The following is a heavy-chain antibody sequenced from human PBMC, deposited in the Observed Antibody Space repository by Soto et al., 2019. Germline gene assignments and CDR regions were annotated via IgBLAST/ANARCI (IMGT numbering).Heavy chain of an antibody. CDR1: GYTFTSYD. V-gene: IGHV1-18*01. CDR2: ISTYNGNT. Sequence: ASVKVSCKASGYTFTSYDISWVRQAPGQGLEWMGWISTYNGNTNYAQKLQGRVTMTTDTSTSTAYMELRSLRSDDTAVYYCARAHGWELRRIGMDVWGQGTTVTVSS. D-gene: IGHD1-26*01. CDR3: ARAHGWELRRIGMDV. J-gene: IGHJ6*02.